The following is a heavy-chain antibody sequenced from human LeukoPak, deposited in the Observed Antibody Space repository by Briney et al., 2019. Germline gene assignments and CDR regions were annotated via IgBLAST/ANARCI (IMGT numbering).Heavy chain of an antibody. D-gene: IGHD6-13*01. Sequence: PSETLSLTCTVSGGSIGSSSYYWGWIRQPPGKGLEWIGSIYYSGSTYYNPSLKSRVTISVDTSKNQFSLKLSSVTAADTAVYYCARVGAAGTFNWFDPWGQGTLVTVSS. CDR1: GGSIGSSSYY. CDR2: IYYSGST. CDR3: ARVGAAGTFNWFDP. V-gene: IGHV4-39*01. J-gene: IGHJ5*02.